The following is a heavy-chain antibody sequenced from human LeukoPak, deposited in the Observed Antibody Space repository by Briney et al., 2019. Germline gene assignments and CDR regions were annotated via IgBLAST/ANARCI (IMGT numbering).Heavy chain of an antibody. CDR2: IIPILGIA. Sequence: SSVKVSCKASGGTFSSYTISWVRQAPGQGLEWMGRIIPILGIANYAQKFQGRVTITADKSTSRAYMELSSLRSEDTAVYYCARDRTPIVVVPAAIPCLSGWGQGTLVTVSS. CDR1: GGTFSSYT. J-gene: IGHJ4*02. D-gene: IGHD2-2*02. V-gene: IGHV1-69*04. CDR3: ARDRTPIVVVPAAIPCLSG.